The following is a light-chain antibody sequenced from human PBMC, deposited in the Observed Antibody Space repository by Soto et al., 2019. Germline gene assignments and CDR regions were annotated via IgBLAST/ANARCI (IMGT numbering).Light chain of an antibody. V-gene: IGKV3-20*01. CDR2: GAS. J-gene: IGKJ4*01. Sequence: EIVLTQSPGTLSLSPGERATLSCRASQSVSSSYLAWYQQKPGQAPRLLIYGASTRATGIPDRFSGSGSGTSFTLTISRLEPDDFAVYYCQQYGSSPKLTFGGGTKVEIK. CDR3: QQYGSSPKLT. CDR1: QSVSSSY.